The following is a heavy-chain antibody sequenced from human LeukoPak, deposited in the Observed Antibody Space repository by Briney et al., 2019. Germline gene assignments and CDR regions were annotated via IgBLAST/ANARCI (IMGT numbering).Heavy chain of an antibody. Sequence: PSETLSLTCTVSGGSISSSSYYWGWIRQPPGKGLEWIASIYYGGSTYYNPSLKSRVSMSVDTSKNQFSLRLSSVTAVDTAVYYCGTIPHYGDSFDYWGQGTLVTVSS. D-gene: IGHD4-17*01. CDR1: GGSISSSSYY. CDR3: GTIPHYGDSFDY. J-gene: IGHJ4*02. V-gene: IGHV4-39*07. CDR2: IYYGGST.